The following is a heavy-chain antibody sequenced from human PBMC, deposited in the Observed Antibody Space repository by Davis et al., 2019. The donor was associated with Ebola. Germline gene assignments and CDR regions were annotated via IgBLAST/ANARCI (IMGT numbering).Heavy chain of an antibody. CDR2: IIPIFVTS. Sequence: AASVKVSCKASGYTFTSYYMHWVRQAPGQGLEWMGGIIPIFVTSNYAQKFQGRVTITADESTSTAYMELSSLRSEDTAVYYCARDHCSGGSCYSVRYYFDYWGQGTLVTVSS. V-gene: IGHV1-69*13. J-gene: IGHJ4*02. CDR1: GYTFTSYY. CDR3: ARDHCSGGSCYSVRYYFDY. D-gene: IGHD2-15*01.